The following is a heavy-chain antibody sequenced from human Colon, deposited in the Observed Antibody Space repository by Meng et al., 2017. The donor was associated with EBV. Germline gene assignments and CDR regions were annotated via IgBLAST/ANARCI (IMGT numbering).Heavy chain of an antibody. CDR3: ARVSGRSFDP. CDR2: IYYIGGT. J-gene: IGHJ5*02. CDR1: GASVATGRYY. V-gene: IGHV4-61*01. D-gene: IGHD3-10*01. Sequence: VKLQESGPGLVKPSATLSLTCPVTGASVATGRYYWSWIRQPTGKGLEWIAYIYYIGGTNYNPSLKSRLTISLDTSKNQFSLSLRSVTAADTAVYYCARVSGRSFDPWGQGTLVTVSS.